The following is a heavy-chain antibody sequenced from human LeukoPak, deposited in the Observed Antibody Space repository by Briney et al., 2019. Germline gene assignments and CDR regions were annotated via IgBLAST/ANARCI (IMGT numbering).Heavy chain of an antibody. Sequence: SETLSLTCTVSGGSISSYYWSWIRQPPGKGLEWIGYIYNSGSTNYNPSLKSRVTISVDTSKNQFSLKLSSVTAADTAVYYCARDNAYYGSGRNNWFDPWGQGTLVTVSS. V-gene: IGHV4-4*08. CDR2: IYNSGST. CDR3: ARDNAYYGSGRNNWFDP. CDR1: GGSISSYY. J-gene: IGHJ5*02. D-gene: IGHD3-10*01.